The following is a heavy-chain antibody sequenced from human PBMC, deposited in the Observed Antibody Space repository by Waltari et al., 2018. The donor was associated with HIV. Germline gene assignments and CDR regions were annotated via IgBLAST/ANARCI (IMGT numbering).Heavy chain of an antibody. CDR1: GVSISSTNW. CDR3: ARVAARTSYYFYDMDV. D-gene: IGHD6-6*01. J-gene: IGHJ6*03. Sequence: QVQVQESGSGLVKPSGTLSLTCAVSGVSISSTNWLSWVRQPPGTGLEWLGEITQSGDTNYNPTLKSRVAISVDKSKTQFSLMLRSVTAADTAVYYCARVAARTSYYFYDMDVWGRGTTVTVSS. V-gene: IGHV4-4*02. CDR2: ITQSGDT.